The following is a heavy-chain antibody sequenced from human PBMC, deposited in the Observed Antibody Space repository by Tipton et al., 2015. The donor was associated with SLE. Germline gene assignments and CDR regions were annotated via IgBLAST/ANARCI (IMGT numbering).Heavy chain of an antibody. J-gene: IGHJ4*02. V-gene: IGHV1-46*01. Sequence: QSGPEVKKPGASVKVSCKASGYTFTSYWMHWVRQAPGQGLVWMGIINPSGGSTRYAQKFQDRVTMTRDTSTSTVYMELSSLRSEDTAVYYCARGGGYDLGDYWGQGTLVTVSS. D-gene: IGHD5-12*01. CDR3: ARGGGYDLGDY. CDR1: GYTFTSYW. CDR2: INPSGGST.